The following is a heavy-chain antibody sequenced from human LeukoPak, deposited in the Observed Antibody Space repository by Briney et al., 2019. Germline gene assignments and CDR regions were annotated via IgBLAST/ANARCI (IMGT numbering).Heavy chain of an antibody. D-gene: IGHD6-13*01. J-gene: IGHJ4*02. Sequence: SETLSLTCTVSGGSISSYYWSWIRQPAGKGLEWIVRIYTSGSTNYNPSLKSRVTMSVDTDKNQFSLKLSYVTGADTAVYYCAREGIAAAGTWGYFDYWGQGTLVTVSS. CDR2: IYTSGST. CDR1: GGSISSYY. V-gene: IGHV4-4*07. CDR3: AREGIAAAGTWGYFDY.